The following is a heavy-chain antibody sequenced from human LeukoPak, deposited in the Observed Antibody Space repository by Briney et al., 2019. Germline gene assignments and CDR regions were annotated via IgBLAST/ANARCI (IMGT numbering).Heavy chain of an antibody. V-gene: IGHV1-8*01. CDR1: GYTFTSYD. J-gene: IGHJ3*02. D-gene: IGHD4-17*01. CDR3: AREVGDYYAFDI. Sequence: ASVKVSCKASGYTFTSYDINWVRQATGQGLEWMGWMNPNSGNTGYAQKFQGRVTMTRNTSISTAHMELSSLRSEDTAVYYCAREVGDYYAFDIWGQGTMVTVSS. CDR2: MNPNSGNT.